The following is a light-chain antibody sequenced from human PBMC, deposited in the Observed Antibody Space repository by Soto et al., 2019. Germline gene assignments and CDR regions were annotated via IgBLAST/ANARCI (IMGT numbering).Light chain of an antibody. CDR3: AVWDDSQNGFFA. V-gene: IGLV1-44*01. CDR2: DNN. CDR1: RSNIGSNA. J-gene: IGLJ1*01. Sequence: QSVLTQPPSASGAPGQRVTISSSGSRSNIGSNAVSWYQQLPGKAPKLLIYDNNQRPSGVPDRFSASKSGTSASLAISGLQSEDEGDYYCAVWDDSQNGFFAFGTGTKVTVL.